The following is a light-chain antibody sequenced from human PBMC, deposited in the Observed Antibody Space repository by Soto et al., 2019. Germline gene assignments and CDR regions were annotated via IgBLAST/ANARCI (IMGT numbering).Light chain of an antibody. CDR2: GAS. V-gene: IGKV3D-20*02. Sequence: ASQSFSSSYLAWYQQKPGQAPRLLIYGASSRATGIPDRFSGSGSGTDFTLTISNLEPEDFAVYYCQQRSNWPPITFGQGTRLEIK. CDR3: QQRSNWPPIT. J-gene: IGKJ5*01. CDR1: QSFSSSY.